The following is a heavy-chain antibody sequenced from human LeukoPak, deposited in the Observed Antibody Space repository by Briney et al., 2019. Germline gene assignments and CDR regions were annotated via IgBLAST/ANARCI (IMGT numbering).Heavy chain of an antibody. CDR2: ISWNSGSI. CDR3: AKDIARDVSSSLDY. Sequence: GGSLRLSCAASGFTVDDYAMHWVRQAPGKGLEWVSGISWNSGSIGYADSVKGRFTISRDNAKNSLYLQMNSLRAEDTALYYCAKDIARDVSSSLDYWGQGTLVTVSS. V-gene: IGHV3-9*01. D-gene: IGHD6-6*01. CDR1: GFTVDDYA. J-gene: IGHJ4*02.